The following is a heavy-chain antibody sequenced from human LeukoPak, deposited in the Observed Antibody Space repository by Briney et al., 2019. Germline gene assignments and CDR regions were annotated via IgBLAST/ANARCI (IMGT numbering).Heavy chain of an antibody. D-gene: IGHD2-2*01. J-gene: IGHJ4*02. CDR3: AKDRDIVVVPAAHPPDY. CDR1: GFTFSTYS. V-gene: IGHV3-48*01. CDR2: ISSSSSTI. Sequence: GGSLRLSCAASGFTFSTYSMNWVRQAPGKGLEWVSYISSSSSTIYYADSVKGRFTISRDNSKNTLYLQMNSLRAEDTAVYYCAKDRDIVVVPAAHPPDYWGQGTLVTVSS.